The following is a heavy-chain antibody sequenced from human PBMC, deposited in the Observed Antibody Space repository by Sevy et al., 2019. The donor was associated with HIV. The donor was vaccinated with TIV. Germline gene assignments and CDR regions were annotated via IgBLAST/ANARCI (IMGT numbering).Heavy chain of an antibody. CDR2: IYWNDDK. Sequence: SGPMLVKPTQTLTLTCTFSGFSLSTSGVGVGWIRQPPGKALEWLALIYWNDDKRYSPSLKSRLTITKDTSKNQVVLTMTNMDPVDTATYYCARGGLWFTFDYWGQGTLVTVSS. J-gene: IGHJ4*02. CDR1: GFSLSTSGVG. CDR3: ARGGLWFTFDY. V-gene: IGHV2-5*01. D-gene: IGHD3-10*01.